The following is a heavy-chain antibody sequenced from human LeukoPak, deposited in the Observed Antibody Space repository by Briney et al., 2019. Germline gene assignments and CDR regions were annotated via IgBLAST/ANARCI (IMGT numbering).Heavy chain of an antibody. Sequence: GGSLRLSCAASGFTFSSYWMSWVRQAPGKGLEWVANIKQDGSEKYYVDSVKGRFTISRDNAKNSLYLQMNSLRAEDTAVYYCARSLTAYYYYYVDVWGKGTTVTVSS. V-gene: IGHV3-7*01. D-gene: IGHD2-21*02. J-gene: IGHJ6*03. CDR3: ARSLTAYYYYYVDV. CDR2: IKQDGSEK. CDR1: GFTFSSYW.